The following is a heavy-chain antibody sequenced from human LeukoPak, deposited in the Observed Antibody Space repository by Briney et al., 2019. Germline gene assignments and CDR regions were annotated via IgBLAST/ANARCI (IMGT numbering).Heavy chain of an antibody. CDR1: AFTLSSYA. J-gene: IGHJ4*02. CDR3: ARAYCSSTSCSPDY. Sequence: PGGSLRLSCAASAFTLSSYAMHWVRQAPGKGLEYVSTISSNGGTTYYTDSVKGRFTISRDNSKNTLYLQMGSLRAEDMAVYYCARAYCSSTSCSPDYWGQGTLVTVSS. CDR2: ISSNGGTT. D-gene: IGHD2-2*01. V-gene: IGHV3-64*02.